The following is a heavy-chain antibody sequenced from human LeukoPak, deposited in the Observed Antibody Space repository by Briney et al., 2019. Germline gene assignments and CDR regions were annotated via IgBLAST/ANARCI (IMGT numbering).Heavy chain of an antibody. CDR1: GYSISSGYY. D-gene: IGHD3-10*01. J-gene: IGHJ4*02. CDR3: ARGKEVITMLRGLKPGYYFDY. CDR2: IHYSGST. V-gene: IGHV4-61*01. Sequence: PSETLSLTCTVSGYSISSGYYWGWIRQPPGKGLEWIGYIHYSGSTKYKSSLKSRVTISVDTSKNQFSLKLNSVTAADTAVYYCARGKEVITMLRGLKPGYYFDYWGQGTLVTVSS.